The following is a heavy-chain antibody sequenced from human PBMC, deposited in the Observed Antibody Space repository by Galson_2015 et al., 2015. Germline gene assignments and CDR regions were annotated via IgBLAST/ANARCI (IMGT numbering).Heavy chain of an antibody. V-gene: IGHV6-1*01. CDR2: TYYRSKWYT. CDR3: RRDSGVYYDASV. CDR1: GDSVSSNSAA. J-gene: IGHJ4*02. Sequence: CAISGDSVSSNSAAWNWIRQSPSRGLEWLGRTYYRSKWYTDYAVSVKGRVTINPDTSENQFSLQLDSVTPDDTAVYYCRRDSGVYYDASVWGQGILVTVTS. D-gene: IGHD3-22*01.